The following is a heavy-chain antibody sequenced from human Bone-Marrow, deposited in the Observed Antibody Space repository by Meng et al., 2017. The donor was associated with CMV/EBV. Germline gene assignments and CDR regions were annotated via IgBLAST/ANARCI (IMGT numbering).Heavy chain of an antibody. J-gene: IGHJ1*01. Sequence: TFSSYAISWVRQAPGQGLEWMGGIIPIFGTANYAQKFQGRVTITTDESTSTAYMELSSLRSEDTAVYYCASTPGHYDSSGYYVLYFQHWGQGTLVTVSS. CDR3: ASTPGHYDSSGYYVLYFQH. CDR1: TFSSYA. V-gene: IGHV1-69*05. D-gene: IGHD3-22*01. CDR2: IIPIFGTA.